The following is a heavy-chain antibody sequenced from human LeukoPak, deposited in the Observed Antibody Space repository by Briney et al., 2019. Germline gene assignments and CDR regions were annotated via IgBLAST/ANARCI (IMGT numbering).Heavy chain of an antibody. V-gene: IGHV3-9*03. Sequence: GGSLRLSCAASGFTFDDYAMHWVRQAPGKGLEWVSGISWNSGSIGYADSVKGRFTISRDNAKNSLYLQMNSLRAEDMALYYCAKGYDDFWSDWDYMDVWGKGTTVTVSS. D-gene: IGHD3-3*01. CDR1: GFTFDDYA. CDR2: ISWNSGSI. CDR3: AKGYDDFWSDWDYMDV. J-gene: IGHJ6*03.